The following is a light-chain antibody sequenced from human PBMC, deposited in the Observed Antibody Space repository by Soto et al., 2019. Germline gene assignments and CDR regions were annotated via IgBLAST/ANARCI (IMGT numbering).Light chain of an antibody. CDR3: QQSYSTPRA. Sequence: DIQMTQSPSSLSASVGERVTITCRASQSISSYLNWYQQKPGKAPKLLIYAASSLQSGVPSRFSGSGSETDFTLTISSLQPEDFATYYCQQSYSTPRAFGQGTRLEIK. V-gene: IGKV1-39*01. CDR2: AAS. J-gene: IGKJ5*01. CDR1: QSISSY.